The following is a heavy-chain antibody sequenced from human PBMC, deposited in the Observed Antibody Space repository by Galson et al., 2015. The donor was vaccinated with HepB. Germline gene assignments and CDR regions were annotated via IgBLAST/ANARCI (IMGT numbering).Heavy chain of an antibody. CDR2: ISYDGRNE. D-gene: IGHD1-26*01. CDR1: GFTFSDFG. Sequence: SLRLSCAASGFTFSDFGMHWVRQAPGKGLEWVARISYDGRNEYYPDSLKGRFTISRENSNNTLSLQMNSLGTEDTAVYDCAKGINMGAYYFDSLGPGTLVTVSS. J-gene: IGHJ4*02. V-gene: IGHV3-30*18. CDR3: AKGINMGAYYFDS.